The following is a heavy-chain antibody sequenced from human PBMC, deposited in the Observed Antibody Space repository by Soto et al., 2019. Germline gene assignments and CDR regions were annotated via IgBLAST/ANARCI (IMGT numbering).Heavy chain of an antibody. J-gene: IGHJ5*02. CDR3: ARDLAGCGGDCYSSTGDWFDP. CDR2: INADNGNT. D-gene: IGHD2-21*02. Sequence: ASVKVSCKASGYTFTSYAMQWVRQAPGQRLEWMGWINADNGNTKYSQKFQGRVTITRDTSTSTAYMELRSLRSDDTAVYYCARDLAGCGGDCYSSTGDWFDPWGQGTLVTVSS. CDR1: GYTFTSYA. V-gene: IGHV1-3*01.